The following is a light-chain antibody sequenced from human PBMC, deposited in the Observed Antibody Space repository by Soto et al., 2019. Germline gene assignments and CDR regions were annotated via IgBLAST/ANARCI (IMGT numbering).Light chain of an antibody. CDR1: QSVSSSY. V-gene: IGKV3D-20*02. Sequence: EIVLTHSPGTLSLSPCEGAALSGSVSQSVSSSYLAWYQQKPGQAPRLLIYDASNRASGVPAKFSGSGSGTDFTLTISDLEPADFGLYYCQQRLNWPPNFGQGTKVDI. J-gene: IGKJ1*01. CDR2: DAS. CDR3: QQRLNWPPN.